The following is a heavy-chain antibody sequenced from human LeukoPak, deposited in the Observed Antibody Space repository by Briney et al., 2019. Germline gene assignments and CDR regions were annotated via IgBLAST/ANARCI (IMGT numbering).Heavy chain of an antibody. J-gene: IGHJ4*02. CDR1: GFTFSNAW. V-gene: IGHV3-23*01. D-gene: IGHD3-10*01. Sequence: GGSLRLSCAASGFTFSNAWMSWVRQAPGKGPEWVSAISGSGGSTYYADSVKGRFTISRDNSKNTLYLQMNSLRAEDTAVYYCAKYGSGMGLDYWGQGTLVTVSS. CDR2: ISGSGGST. CDR3: AKYGSGMGLDY.